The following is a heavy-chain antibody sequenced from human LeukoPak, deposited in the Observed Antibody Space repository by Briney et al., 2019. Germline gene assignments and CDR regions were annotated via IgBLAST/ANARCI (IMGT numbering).Heavy chain of an antibody. J-gene: IGHJ4*02. V-gene: IGHV1-18*04. Sequence: ASVKVSCNASGYIFTIYGISWGGQATGQGREGMGWISAYNGNTNYAQNLQDRVTMTTDTSTSTAYLELRSLRSDDTAVYYCVRDPGKTGYGSFDSCNEATLVTASP. CDR1: GYIFTIYG. CDR3: VRDPGKTGYGSFDS. CDR2: ISAYNGNT. D-gene: IGHD5-12*01.